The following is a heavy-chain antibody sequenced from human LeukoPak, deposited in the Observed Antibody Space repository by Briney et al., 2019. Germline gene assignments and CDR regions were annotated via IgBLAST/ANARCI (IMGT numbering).Heavy chain of an antibody. D-gene: IGHD5-18*01. CDR3: AKESRRAMVTSWFDY. Sequence: GGSLRLSCVASGFIFSSYGMNWVRQAPGKGLEWVSYISSTSSFIYYADSVKGRFTISRDNAKKSLYLQMNGLRAEDTAVYYCAKESRRAMVTSWFDYWGQGTLVTVSS. CDR2: ISSTSSFI. J-gene: IGHJ4*02. V-gene: IGHV3-48*01. CDR1: GFIFSSYG.